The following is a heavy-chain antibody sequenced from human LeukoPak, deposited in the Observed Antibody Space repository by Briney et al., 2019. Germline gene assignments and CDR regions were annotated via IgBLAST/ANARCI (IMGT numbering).Heavy chain of an antibody. CDR3: ARDLRADTAMVAQPFDY. D-gene: IGHD5-18*01. V-gene: IGHV3-21*01. Sequence: GGSLRLSCAASGFTFSSYSMNWVRQAPGKGLEWVSSISSSSSYIYYADSVKGRFTISRDNAKNSLYLQMNSLRAEDTAVYYCARDLRADTAMVAQPFDYRGQGTLVTVSS. J-gene: IGHJ4*02. CDR2: ISSSSSYI. CDR1: GFTFSSYS.